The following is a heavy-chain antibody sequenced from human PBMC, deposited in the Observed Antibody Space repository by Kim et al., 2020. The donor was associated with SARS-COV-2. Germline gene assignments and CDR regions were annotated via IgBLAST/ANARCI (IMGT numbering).Heavy chain of an antibody. V-gene: IGHV1-3*01. J-gene: IGHJ4*02. Sequence: TKYSQKFQGRVTITRDTSASTAYMELSSLRSEDTAVYYCARGGRPTTLSYWGQGTLVTVSS. CDR2: T. CDR3: ARGGRPTTLSY. D-gene: IGHD1-26*01.